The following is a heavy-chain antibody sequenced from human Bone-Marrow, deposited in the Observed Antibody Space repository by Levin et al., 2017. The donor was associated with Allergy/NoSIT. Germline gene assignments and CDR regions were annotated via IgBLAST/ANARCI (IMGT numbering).Heavy chain of an antibody. CDR1: GFTFSSYS. CDR3: ARTIRGYSGYDPPVLGFDY. V-gene: IGHV3-21*01. D-gene: IGHD5-12*01. J-gene: IGHJ4*02. CDR2: ISSSSSYI. Sequence: KAGGSLRLSCAASGFTFSSYSMNWVRQAPGKGLEWVSSISSSSSYIYYADSVKGRFTISRDNAKNSLYLQMNSLRAEDTAVYYCARTIRGYSGYDPPVLGFDYWGQGTLVTVSS.